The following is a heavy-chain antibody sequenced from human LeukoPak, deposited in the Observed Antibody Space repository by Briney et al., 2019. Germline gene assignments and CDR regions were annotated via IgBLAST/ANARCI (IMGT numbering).Heavy chain of an antibody. CDR1: GFTFSSYS. CDR3: ATHVDTAMVTGY. Sequence: GGSLRLSCAASGFTFSSYSMNWVRQAPGKGLEWVSSISSSSSYIYYADSVKGRFTISRDNAKNSLYLQMNSLRAEDTAVYYCATHVDTAMVTGYWGQGTLVTVSS. J-gene: IGHJ4*02. D-gene: IGHD5-18*01. CDR2: ISSSSSYI. V-gene: IGHV3-21*01.